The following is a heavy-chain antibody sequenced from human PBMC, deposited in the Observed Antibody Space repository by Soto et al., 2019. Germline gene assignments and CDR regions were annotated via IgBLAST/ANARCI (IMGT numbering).Heavy chain of an antibody. V-gene: IGHV4-59*01. J-gene: IGHJ6*02. CDR2: IYYSGST. CDR1: GGSISSYY. Sequence: PSETLSLTCTVSGGSISSYYWSWIRQPPGKGLEWIGYIYYSGSTNYNPSLKSRVTISVDTSKNQFSLKLSSVTAADTAVYYCARLGRRWSYYYGMDVWGQGTTVTVSS. CDR3: ARLGRRWSYYYGMDV. D-gene: IGHD2-15*01.